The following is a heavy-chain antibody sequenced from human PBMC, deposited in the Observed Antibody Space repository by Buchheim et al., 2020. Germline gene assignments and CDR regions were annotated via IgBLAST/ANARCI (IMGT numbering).Heavy chain of an antibody. CDR3: AKGSAYGGREGYFDY. Sequence: QAQLVASGGGVVQPGGSLRLSCAASGFALSSYGIHWVRQAPGKGLEWVTGIWFDGRDQYYADSVKGRFTISRDNSKNTLFLQMNSLRAEDTAVYYCAKGSAYGGREGYFDYWGQGTL. D-gene: IGHD4-23*01. J-gene: IGHJ4*02. CDR2: IWFDGRDQ. CDR1: GFALSSYG. V-gene: IGHV3-33*03.